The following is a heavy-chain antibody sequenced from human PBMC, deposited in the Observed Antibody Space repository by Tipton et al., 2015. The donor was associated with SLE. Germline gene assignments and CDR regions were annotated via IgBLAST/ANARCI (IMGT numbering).Heavy chain of an antibody. CDR2: INYSGTT. J-gene: IGHJ3*02. CDR3: ARRGAVAGTKGAFDI. D-gene: IGHD6-19*01. V-gene: IGHV4-59*08. Sequence: TLSLTCTVSGDSINSHYWSWIRQPPGKGLEWIGYINYSGTTNYNPPLKSRVTMSVDTSKNQFSLKMSSVTAADTAVYFCARRGAVAGTKGAFDIWDQGTMVTVSS. CDR1: GDSINSHY.